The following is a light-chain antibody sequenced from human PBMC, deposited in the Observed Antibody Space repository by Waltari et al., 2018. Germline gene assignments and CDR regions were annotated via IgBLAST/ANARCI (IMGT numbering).Light chain of an antibody. Sequence: DIQMTQSPSSLSASVGERVTITCRASQTINKFLNWYQHKPGKAPKLLIYGASSLYSGVPSRFSGSGSGTDFSLTINGLQPEDSATYYCQQSYSPPQNTFGQGTQVEI. CDR2: GAS. V-gene: IGKV1-39*01. CDR3: QQSYSPPQNT. J-gene: IGKJ5*01. CDR1: QTINKF.